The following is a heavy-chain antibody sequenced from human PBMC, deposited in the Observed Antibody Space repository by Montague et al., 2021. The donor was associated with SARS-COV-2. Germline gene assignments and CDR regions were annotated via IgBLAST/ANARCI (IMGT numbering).Heavy chain of an antibody. CDR2: IKLDGSEE. Sequence: SLRLSCAASGFIFGDYWTSWVRQAPGKGLEWVANIKLDGSEEYSVDSVKGRFTVSRDNAKNSLYLQMNSLRAEDTAVYYCARATLYMDVWGKGTTVTVSS. V-gene: IGHV3-7*01. CDR3: ARATLYMDV. J-gene: IGHJ6*03. CDR1: GFIFGDYW.